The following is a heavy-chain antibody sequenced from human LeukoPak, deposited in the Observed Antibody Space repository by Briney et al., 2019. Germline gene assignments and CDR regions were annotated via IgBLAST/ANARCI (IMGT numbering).Heavy chain of an antibody. CDR1: GFSFSDYW. D-gene: IGHD1-7*01. Sequence: GGSLRLSCAASGFSFSDYWMTWVRQAPGKGLEWVAHIKQDGSEKYYVVSIKGRFTISRDNAKDLVYLQMNSLRAEDTAVYYCARGWNYAFRFDYWGQGTLVTVSS. J-gene: IGHJ4*02. CDR2: IKQDGSEK. CDR3: ARGWNYAFRFDY. V-gene: IGHV3-7*01.